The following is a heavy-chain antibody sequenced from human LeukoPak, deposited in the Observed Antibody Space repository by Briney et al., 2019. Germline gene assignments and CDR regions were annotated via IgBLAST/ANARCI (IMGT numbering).Heavy chain of an antibody. Sequence: GGSLRLSCAASGFTFSSYEMNWVRQAPGKGLEWVSYISSSGSTIYYADSVKGRFTISRDNAKNSLYLQMNSLRAEDTAVYYCARDSSSSLLGCWGQGTLVTVSS. D-gene: IGHD6-6*01. J-gene: IGHJ4*02. CDR2: ISSSGSTI. V-gene: IGHV3-48*03. CDR1: GFTFSSYE. CDR3: ARDSSSSLLGC.